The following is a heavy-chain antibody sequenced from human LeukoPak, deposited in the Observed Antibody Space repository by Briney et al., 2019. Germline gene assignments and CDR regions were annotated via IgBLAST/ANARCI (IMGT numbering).Heavy chain of an antibody. Sequence: SQTLSLTCTVSGGSISSGDYYWSWIRQPPGKGLEWIGYIYYSGSTYYNPSLKSRVTISVDTSKNQFSLKLSSVTAADTAVYYCARDLPNLGGGYSSGLFSTHYASDIWGQGTMVTVSS. D-gene: IGHD6-19*01. CDR1: GGSISSGDYY. CDR2: IYYSGST. J-gene: IGHJ3*02. V-gene: IGHV4-30-4*08. CDR3: ARDLPNLGGGYSSGLFSTHYASDI.